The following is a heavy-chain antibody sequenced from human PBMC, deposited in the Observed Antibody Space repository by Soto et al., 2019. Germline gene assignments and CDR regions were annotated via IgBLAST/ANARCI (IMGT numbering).Heavy chain of an antibody. Sequence: PSETLSLTCTVAGGSISTYYWSWIRQPPGKGLEWIGYIYYSGSTNYNPSLRSRLTISVDTSKNQFSLKLSSVTAADTAVYYCARQVAVAGSNYYYYAMDVWGQGTTVTVSS. CDR2: IYYSGST. CDR3: ARQVAVAGSNYYYYAMDV. D-gene: IGHD6-19*01. V-gene: IGHV4-59*08. CDR1: GGSISTYY. J-gene: IGHJ6*02.